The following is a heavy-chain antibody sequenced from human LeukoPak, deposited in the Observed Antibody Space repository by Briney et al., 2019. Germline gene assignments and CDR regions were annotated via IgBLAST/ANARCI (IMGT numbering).Heavy chain of an antibody. CDR3: ARAVYSSSYFDY. V-gene: IGHV1-2*02. Sequence: ASVKVSCKASGYTFTSYGISWVRQAPGQGLEWMGWINPNSGGTNYAQKFQGRVTMTRDTSTSTAYMELSRLRSDDTAVYYCARAVYSSSYFDYWGQGTLVTVSS. CDR2: INPNSGGT. D-gene: IGHD6-6*01. J-gene: IGHJ4*02. CDR1: GYTFTSYG.